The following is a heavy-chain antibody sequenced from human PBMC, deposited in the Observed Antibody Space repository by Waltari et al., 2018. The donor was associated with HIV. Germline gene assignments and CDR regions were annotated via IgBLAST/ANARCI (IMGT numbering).Heavy chain of an antibody. D-gene: IGHD6-13*01. J-gene: IGHJ6*02. CDR1: GFTVRRNY. V-gene: IGHV3-66*01. CDR2: IYSGGST. CDR3: ARDSAADGMDV. Sequence: EVQLVESGGGLVQPGGSLRLSCEASGFTVRRNYMRGVRQAPGEGLEWVSVIYSGGSTYYADSVKGRFTISRDNSKNTLYLQMNSLRAEDTAVYYCARDSAADGMDVWGQGTTVTVSS.